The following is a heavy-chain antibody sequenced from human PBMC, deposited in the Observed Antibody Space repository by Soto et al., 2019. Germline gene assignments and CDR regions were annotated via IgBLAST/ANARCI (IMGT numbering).Heavy chain of an antibody. CDR2: IYHSGST. CDR1: GYSISSGYY. V-gene: IGHV4-38-2*01. D-gene: IGHD3-9*01. Sequence: NPSETLSLTCAVSGYSISSGYYWGWIRQPPGKGLEWIGSIYHSGSTYYNPSLKSRVTISVDTSKNQFSLKLSSVTAADTAVYYCARVRGTYYDILTGPNWFDPWGQGTLVTVSS. CDR3: ARVRGTYYDILTGPNWFDP. J-gene: IGHJ5*02.